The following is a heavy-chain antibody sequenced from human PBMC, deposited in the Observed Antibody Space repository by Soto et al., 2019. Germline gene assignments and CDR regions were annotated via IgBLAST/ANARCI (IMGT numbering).Heavy chain of an antibody. D-gene: IGHD5-18*01. CDR3: TTDLGYSYGYSYYYYGMDV. CDR1: GFTFSNAL. J-gene: IGHJ6*02. Sequence: GGSLRLSCAASGFTFSNALMNWVRQAPGKGLEWVGRIKSKTDGGTTDYAAPVKGRFTISRDDSKNTLYLQMNSLKTEDTAVYYCTTDLGYSYGYSYYYYGMDVWGQGTTVTVSS. CDR2: IKSKTDGGTT. V-gene: IGHV3-15*07.